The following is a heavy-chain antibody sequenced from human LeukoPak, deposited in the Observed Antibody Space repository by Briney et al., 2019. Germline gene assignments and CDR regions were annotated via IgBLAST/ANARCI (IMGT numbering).Heavy chain of an antibody. V-gene: IGHV4-59*01. CDR1: GGSISSYY. CDR3: AREGDYYDSSGTPTDI. Sequence: SETLSLTCTVSGGSISSYYWSCIRQPPGKGLEWIGYIYYSGSTNYNPSLKSRVTISVDTSKNQFSLKLSSMTAADTAVYYCAREGDYYDSSGTPTDIWGQGTMVTVSS. D-gene: IGHD3-22*01. CDR2: IYYSGST. J-gene: IGHJ3*02.